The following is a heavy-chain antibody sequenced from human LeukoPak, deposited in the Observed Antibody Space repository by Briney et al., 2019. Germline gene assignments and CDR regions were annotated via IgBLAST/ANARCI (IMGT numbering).Heavy chain of an antibody. D-gene: IGHD1-26*01. V-gene: IGHV3-53*01. J-gene: IGHJ3*02. CDR3: ARGRRWDLLVSLGDASET. Sequence: PGGSLTLLCAASGFSVHSMFKPWVRQAPGKGLEWVSVIFSGGSTYYADSVKGRFTISRDNSKNTVYLQMNSLRVEDTAVYYCARGRRWDLLVSLGDASETWGQGTMVTVSS. CDR2: IFSGGST. CDR1: GFSVHSMF.